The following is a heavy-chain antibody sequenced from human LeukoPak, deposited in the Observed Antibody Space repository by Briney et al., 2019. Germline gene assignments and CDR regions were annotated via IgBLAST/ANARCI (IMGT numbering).Heavy chain of an antibody. Sequence: PSETLSLTCTVSGGSISSGGYYWSWIRQPPGKGLEWIGYIYYSGSTNYNPSLKSRVTISVDTSKNQFSLKLSSVTAADTAVYYCARVLSGSQDAFDIWGQGTMVTVSS. J-gene: IGHJ3*02. CDR1: GGSISSGGYY. CDR2: IYYSGST. D-gene: IGHD6-25*01. CDR3: ARVLSGSQDAFDI. V-gene: IGHV4-61*08.